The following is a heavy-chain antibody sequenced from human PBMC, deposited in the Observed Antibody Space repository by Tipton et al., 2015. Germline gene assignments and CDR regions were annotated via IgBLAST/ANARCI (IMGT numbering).Heavy chain of an antibody. CDR1: YY. D-gene: IGHD3-16*02. V-gene: IGHV4-30-4*08. CDR3: ARGGGDDYIWGSSRFDS. Sequence: YYMYWIRQAPGKGLEWIGHISYNGSTCCNPSLKSRLTTSIDTSKNQFSLNLTAVTAADTAMYYCARGGGDDYIWGSSRFDSWGQGILVTVSS. J-gene: IGHJ5*01. CDR2: ISYNGST.